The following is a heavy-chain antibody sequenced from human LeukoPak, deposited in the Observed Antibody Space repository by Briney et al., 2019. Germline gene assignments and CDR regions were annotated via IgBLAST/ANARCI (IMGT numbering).Heavy chain of an antibody. CDR1: GFTFSSYG. CDR2: ISYDGSNK. D-gene: IGHD2-2*01. V-gene: IGHV3-30*03. Sequence: GRSLRLSCAASGFTFSSYGMHWVRQAPGKGLEWVAVISYDGSNKYYADSVKGRFTISRDNSKNTLYLQMNSLRAEDTAVYYCAREARVVPAAIGAFDIWGQGTMVTVSS. CDR3: AREARVVPAAIGAFDI. J-gene: IGHJ3*02.